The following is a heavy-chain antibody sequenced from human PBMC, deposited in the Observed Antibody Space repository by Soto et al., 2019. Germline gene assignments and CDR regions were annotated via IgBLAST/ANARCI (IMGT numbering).Heavy chain of an antibody. J-gene: IGHJ6*02. CDR1: GYTFTSYG. CDR2: ISPYDDNT. D-gene: IGHD3-22*01. CDR3: ARGGYYDSSGSRNYHYYGMDA. V-gene: IGHV1-18*01. Sequence: QVQLVQSGTEVKKPGASVKVSCKASGYTFTSYGISWVRQAPGQGLEWMGWISPYDDNTNYAQNLQGRVTMTTDTSTRTAYMELRSLRSVDTAVYYCARGGYYDSSGSRNYHYYGMDAWGQGTTVTVS.